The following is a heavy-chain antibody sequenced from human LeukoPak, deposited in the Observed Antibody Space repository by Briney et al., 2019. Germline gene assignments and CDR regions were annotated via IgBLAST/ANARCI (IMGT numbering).Heavy chain of an antibody. V-gene: IGHV4-39*01. CDR2: IYYSGST. CDR1: GGSISSSSYY. D-gene: IGHD3-10*01. J-gene: IGHJ4*02. Sequence: SETLSLTCTVSGGSISSSSYYWGWIRQPPGKGLEWIGSIYYSGSTYYNPSLKSRVTISVDTSKNQFSLKLSSVTAADTAVYYCARPMVRGRSCDYCGQGTLVTVSS. CDR3: ARPMVRGRSCDY.